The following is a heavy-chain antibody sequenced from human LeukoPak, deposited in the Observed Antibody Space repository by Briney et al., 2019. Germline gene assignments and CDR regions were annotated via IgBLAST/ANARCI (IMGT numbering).Heavy chain of an antibody. CDR2: IPNDGSWT. D-gene: IGHD3-10*01. V-gene: IGHV3-30*04. Sequence: SLRLSCVASGFPFSIFAIHWVRQAPGKGLEWVAGIPNDGSWTYYTDSVRGRFTISRDNSKNTLYLQMNSLRAEDTAVYYCARDPLVRAVIGCAFDIWGQGTMVTVSS. CDR3: ARDPLVRAVIGCAFDI. J-gene: IGHJ3*02. CDR1: GFPFSIFA.